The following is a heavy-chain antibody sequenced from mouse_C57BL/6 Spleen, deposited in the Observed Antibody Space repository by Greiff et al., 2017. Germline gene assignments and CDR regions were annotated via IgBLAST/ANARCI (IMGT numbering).Heavy chain of an antibody. CDR3: ARDHYYGSMDY. D-gene: IGHD1-1*01. CDR1: GYAFSSYW. Sequence: VQLQQSGAELVKPGASVKISCKASGYAFSSYWMNWVKQRPGKGLEWIGQIYPGDGDTNYNGKFKGKATLTADNSSSTAYMQLSSLTSEDSAVYFCARDHYYGSMDYWGQGTSVTVSS. V-gene: IGHV1-80*01. J-gene: IGHJ4*01. CDR2: IYPGDGDT.